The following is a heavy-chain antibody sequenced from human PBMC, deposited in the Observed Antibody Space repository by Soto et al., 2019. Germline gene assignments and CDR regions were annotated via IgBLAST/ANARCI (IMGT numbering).Heavy chain of an antibody. V-gene: IGHV4-59*01. CDR2: IYNSGST. CDR3: ASSYCPGDCHRNFDY. Sequence: SETLSLTCTVSGGSIGGTLSSYYWSWVRQPPGKGLEWIGYIYNSGSTNYNPSLKSRVAISVDTSRNQFSLKLSSVTAADTAVYYCASSYCPGDCHRNFDYWGQGALVTVSS. CDR1: GGSIGGTLSSYY. D-gene: IGHD2-21*02. J-gene: IGHJ4*02.